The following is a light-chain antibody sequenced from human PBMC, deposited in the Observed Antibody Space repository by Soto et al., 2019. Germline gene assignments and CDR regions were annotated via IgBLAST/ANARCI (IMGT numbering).Light chain of an antibody. Sequence: QSAMTQPASVFGYPGQSITISCTGTSSDIGAYKFVSWYQQHPGKAPKLMLYDVNIRPSGVSNRFSGSKSVNTASLTISGLQAEYEADYYCTALTTSTTMIFGGGTKLTVL. J-gene: IGLJ2*01. CDR1: SSDIGAYKF. V-gene: IGLV2-14*03. CDR2: DVN. CDR3: TALTTSTTMI.